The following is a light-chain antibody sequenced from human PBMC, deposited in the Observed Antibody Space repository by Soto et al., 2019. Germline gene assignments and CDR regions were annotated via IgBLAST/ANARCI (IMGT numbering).Light chain of an antibody. J-gene: IGLJ3*02. V-gene: IGLV8-61*01. CDR3: ALYMGSGIWV. Sequence: QTVVTQEPSFSVSPGRTVTLTCGLSSGSVSTSYYPSWYQQTPGQAPRTLIYSTNTRSSGVPDRFSGSILGNKAALTITGAQADDEADYYCALYMGSGIWVFGVGTKLTVL. CDR1: SGSVSTSYY. CDR2: STN.